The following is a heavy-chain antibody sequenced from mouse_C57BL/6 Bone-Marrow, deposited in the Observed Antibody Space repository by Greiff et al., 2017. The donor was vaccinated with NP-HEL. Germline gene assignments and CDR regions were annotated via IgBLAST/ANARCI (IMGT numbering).Heavy chain of an antibody. V-gene: IGHV1-5*01. CDR1: GYTFTSYW. Sequence: EVQLLESGTVLARPGASVKMSCITSGYTFTSYWMPWVKQRPGQGLDWIGPINLGSSDSSYNQKVKGKAKLTAVTSASTAYMEHSSLTNEDSAVYYGTGSYDDWGQGTTLTVSS. J-gene: IGHJ2*01. CDR3: TGSYDD. D-gene: IGHD1-1*02. CDR2: INLGSSDS.